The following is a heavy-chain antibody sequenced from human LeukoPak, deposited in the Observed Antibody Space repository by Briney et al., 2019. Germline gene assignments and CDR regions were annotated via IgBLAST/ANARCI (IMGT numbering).Heavy chain of an antibody. J-gene: IGHJ6*02. D-gene: IGHD4-17*01. CDR1: GFTFSSYA. CDR3: ARDPAVKVTTSGFAGMDV. V-gene: IGHV3-30-3*01. CDR2: ISYDGSNK. Sequence: PGGSLRLSCAASGFTFSSYAMHWVRQAPGKGLEWVAVISYDGSNKYYADSVKGRFTISRDNSKNTLYLQMNSPRAEDTAVYYCARDPAVKVTTSGFAGMDVWGQGTTVTVSS.